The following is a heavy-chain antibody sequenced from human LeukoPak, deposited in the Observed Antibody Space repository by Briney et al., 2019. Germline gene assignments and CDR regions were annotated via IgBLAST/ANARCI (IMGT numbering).Heavy chain of an antibody. Sequence: PGGSLRLSCEASGFSFSMYWMAWVRQAPGKGLEWVANIKRDGSERHCLDSVRGRFTVSRDNAKNSLYLQLNSLRAEDTAVYFCARHTTYYESSAYYDGYDIWGQGTMVTVSS. CDR2: IKRDGSER. CDR3: ARHTTYYESSAYYDGYDI. V-gene: IGHV3-7*01. D-gene: IGHD3-22*01. CDR1: GFSFSMYW. J-gene: IGHJ3*02.